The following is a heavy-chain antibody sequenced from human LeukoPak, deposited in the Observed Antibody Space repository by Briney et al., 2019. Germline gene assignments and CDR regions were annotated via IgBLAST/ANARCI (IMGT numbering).Heavy chain of an antibody. J-gene: IGHJ4*02. V-gene: IGHV4-39*01. CDR1: GGSISSSSYY. Sequence: SGTLSLTCTVSGGSISSSSYYWGWIRQPPGKGLEWIGSIYYSGSTYYNPSLKSRVTISVDTSKNQFSLKLSSVTAADTAVYYCARLFLSSGSKGGLDYWGQGTLVTVSS. CDR3: ARLFLSSGSKGGLDY. D-gene: IGHD3-22*01. CDR2: IYYSGST.